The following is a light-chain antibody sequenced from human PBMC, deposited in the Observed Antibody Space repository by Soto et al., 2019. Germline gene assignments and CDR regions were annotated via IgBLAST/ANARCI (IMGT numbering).Light chain of an antibody. CDR1: QSISSW. V-gene: IGKV1-5*03. CDR2: KAS. J-gene: IGKJ5*01. CDR3: QLYNTWPIT. Sequence: EIQMTQSPSTPAASVGARVTITCGASQSISSWLAWYQQKPGKAPKLLIYKASSLERGVPSRFSGSGSGTEFTLTISSLQSEDFAVYYCQLYNTWPITFGQGTRLEIK.